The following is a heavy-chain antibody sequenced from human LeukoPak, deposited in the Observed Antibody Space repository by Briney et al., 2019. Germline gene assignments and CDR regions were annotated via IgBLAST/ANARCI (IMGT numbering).Heavy chain of an antibody. CDR2: IYSGGTT. CDR3: ARGRYSGYGYFDY. D-gene: IGHD5-12*01. V-gene: IGHV3-53*01. Sequence: PGGSLRLSCAASGFTVSSNYMTWVRQAPGKGLEWVSLIYSGGTTYNAESVQGRVTISRDNSKNTLYLQMNSLRAEDTAMYYRARGRYSGYGYFDYWGQGTLVTVSS. J-gene: IGHJ4*02. CDR1: GFTVSSNY.